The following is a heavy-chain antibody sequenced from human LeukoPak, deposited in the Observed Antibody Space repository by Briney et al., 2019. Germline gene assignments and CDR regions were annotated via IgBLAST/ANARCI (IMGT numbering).Heavy chain of an antibody. J-gene: IGHJ5*02. CDR3: ARDIVDYGLLGWFDP. V-gene: IGHV4-4*07. CDR1: GGSISSYY. Sequence: PSETLSLTCTVSGGSISSYYWSWIRQPAGKGLEWIGRIYASGSTNYSPSLKSRVTMSVDTSKNQFSLKLSSVTAADTAVYYCARDIVDYGLLGWFDPWAQGTLVTVPS. CDR2: IYASGST. D-gene: IGHD3-16*01.